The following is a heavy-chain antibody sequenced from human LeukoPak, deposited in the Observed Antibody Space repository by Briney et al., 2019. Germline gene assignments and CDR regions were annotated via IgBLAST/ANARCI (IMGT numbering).Heavy chain of an antibody. J-gene: IGHJ6*02. Sequence: PSETLSLTCTVSGASISTRSNYCGWIRQPPGKGLEWIGSIYYSGSTYFNPSLQSRVTLSVDTSNSQFFLKLNSVTAADTAVYYCVRDYGDYARQYYYGMDVWGQGTTVTVSS. CDR3: VRDYGDYARQYYYGMDV. V-gene: IGHV4-39*01. D-gene: IGHD4-17*01. CDR2: IYYSGST. CDR1: GASISTRSNY.